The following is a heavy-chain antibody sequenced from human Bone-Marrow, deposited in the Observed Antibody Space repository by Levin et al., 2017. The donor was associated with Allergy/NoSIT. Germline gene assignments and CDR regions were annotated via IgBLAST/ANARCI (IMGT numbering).Heavy chain of an antibody. D-gene: IGHD2-21*02. Sequence: GGSLRLSCAASGFTVSSNYMSWVRQAPGKGLEWVSVIYSGGSTYYADSVKGRFTISRDNSKNTLYLQMNSLRAEDTAVYYCARGPPASYCGGDCYSVWGQGTLVTVSS. CDR2: IYSGGST. CDR3: ARGPPASYCGGDCYSV. V-gene: IGHV3-66*01. CDR1: GFTVSSNY. J-gene: IGHJ4*02.